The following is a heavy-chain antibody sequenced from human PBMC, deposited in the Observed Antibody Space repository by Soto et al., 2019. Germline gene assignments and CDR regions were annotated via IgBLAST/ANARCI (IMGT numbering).Heavy chain of an antibody. CDR3: ARDRARLQLGGNYYYMMDV. Sequence: QVQLVQSGAEVKKPGSSGTLSCKASGGTFRSSTISWVRQAPGQGLEWMGGIIPIFHTPDYAQKFQDRVTITADESARTTYMGFNSLTSGSTAVYYCARDRARLQLGGNYYYMMDVWSQGTTVTVPS. CDR2: IIPIFHTP. CDR1: GGTFRSST. D-gene: IGHD4-4*01. J-gene: IGHJ6*02. V-gene: IGHV1-69*12.